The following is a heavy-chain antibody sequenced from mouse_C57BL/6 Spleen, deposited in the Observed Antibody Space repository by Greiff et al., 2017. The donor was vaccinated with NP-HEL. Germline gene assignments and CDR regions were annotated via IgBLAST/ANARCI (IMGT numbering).Heavy chain of an antibody. Sequence: EVQLVESGGGLVKPGGSLKLSCAASGFTFSSYAMSWVRQTPEKRLEWVATISDGGSYTYYPDNVKGRFTISRDNAKNNLYLQMSHLKSEDTAMYYCARDQGTTVDWYFDVWGTGTTVTVSS. CDR1: GFTFSSYA. CDR3: ARDQGTTVDWYFDV. V-gene: IGHV5-4*01. J-gene: IGHJ1*03. CDR2: ISDGGSYT. D-gene: IGHD1-1*01.